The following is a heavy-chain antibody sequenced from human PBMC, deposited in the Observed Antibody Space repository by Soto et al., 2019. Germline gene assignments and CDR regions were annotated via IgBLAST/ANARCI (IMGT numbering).Heavy chain of an antibody. J-gene: IGHJ6*03. D-gene: IGHD2-2*02. Sequence: GGSLRLSCAASGFTFSSYGMHWVRQAPGKGLEWVAVIWYDGSNKYYADSVKGRFTISRDNSKNTLYLQMNSLRAEDTAVYYCARARCSSTSCYTRYYYYYYMDVWGKGTTVT. V-gene: IGHV3-33*01. CDR3: ARARCSSTSCYTRYYYYYYMDV. CDR1: GFTFSSYG. CDR2: IWYDGSNK.